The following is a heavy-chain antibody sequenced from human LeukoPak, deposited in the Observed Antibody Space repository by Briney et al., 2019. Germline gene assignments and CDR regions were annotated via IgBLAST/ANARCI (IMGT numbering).Heavy chain of an antibody. J-gene: IGHJ4*02. CDR2: INPKSGGT. Sequence: GASVKVSCKASGYSFTGYYMHWVRQAPGQGLEWMGWINPKSGGTNCAQKFQGRVTMTRDTSISTAYMELSRRRSDDTAVYYCARSGMVTDFDYWGQGTLVTVSS. CDR1: GYSFTGYY. D-gene: IGHD5-18*01. V-gene: IGHV1-2*02. CDR3: ARSGMVTDFDY.